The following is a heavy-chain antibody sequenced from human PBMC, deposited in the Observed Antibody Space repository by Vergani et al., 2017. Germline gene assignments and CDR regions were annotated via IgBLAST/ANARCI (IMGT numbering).Heavy chain of an antibody. CDR2: INHSGDT. CDR3: ARHRGSLGFFPSSYFYGMGV. D-gene: IGHD3-10*01. V-gene: IGHV4-38-2*01. Sequence: QVQLQESGPGLVKPSETLTLTCDVSDSSIMTNPYWGWFRQSPGKGLEWIGCINHSGDTHYNSSLKSRVSISIVSSSKFSLSLTSVTAADTAIYYCARHRGSLGFFPSSYFYGMGVWGHGTTVTVSS. J-gene: IGHJ6*02. CDR1: DSSIMTNPY.